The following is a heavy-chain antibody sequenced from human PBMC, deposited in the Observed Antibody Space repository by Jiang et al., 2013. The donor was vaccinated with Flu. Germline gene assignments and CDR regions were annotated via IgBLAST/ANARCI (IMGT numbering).Heavy chain of an antibody. Sequence: SWVRQAPGQGLEWMGWISAYNGNTNYAQKLQGRVTMTTDTSTSTAYMELRSLRSDDTAVYYCARAKFPLYFRHADWGQGTLVTVSS. CDR3: ARAKFPLYFRHAD. V-gene: IGHV1-18*01. D-gene: IGHD3-9*01. CDR2: ISAYNGNT. J-gene: IGHJ4*02.